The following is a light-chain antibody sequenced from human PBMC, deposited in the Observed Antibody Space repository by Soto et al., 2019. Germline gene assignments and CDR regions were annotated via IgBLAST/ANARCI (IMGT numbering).Light chain of an antibody. Sequence: QSALTQPASVSGSPGQSITISCTGTSSDVGGYNFVSWYQQHPGKAPKLMIYDVNTRPSGVSNRFSGSKSGNTASLTISGLQAKDEADYYCGTWDNSLSAVFGGGTKLTVL. V-gene: IGLV2-14*01. J-gene: IGLJ2*01. CDR2: DVN. CDR3: GTWDNSLSAV. CDR1: SSDVGGYNF.